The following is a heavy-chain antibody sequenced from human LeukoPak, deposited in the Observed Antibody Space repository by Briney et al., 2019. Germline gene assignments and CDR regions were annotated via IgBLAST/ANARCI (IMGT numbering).Heavy chain of an antibody. CDR1: GGTFSSYA. D-gene: IGHD3-10*01. CDR3: ARVASFGSGSPYGMDV. J-gene: IGHJ6*02. Sequence: ASVKVSCKASGGTFSSYAISWVRQAPGQGLEWIGRIIPILGIANYAQKVQGRVTITADKSTSTAYMELSSLRSEDTAVYYCARVASFGSGSPYGMDVWGQGTTVTVSS. V-gene: IGHV1-69*04. CDR2: IIPILGIA.